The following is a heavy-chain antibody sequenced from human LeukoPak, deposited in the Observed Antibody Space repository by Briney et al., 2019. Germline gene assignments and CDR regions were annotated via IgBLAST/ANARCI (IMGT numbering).Heavy chain of an antibody. D-gene: IGHD3-3*01. V-gene: IGHV3-73*01. Sequence: PGGSLRLSCAASGFTFSASAMHWVRQASGRGLEWVGRVRTKTNNYATAYAASVKGRFTISRDDSKNTAYLKMNSLRAEDTAIYYCTSKDWSGHSSHYYSEFWGQGTLVTVSS. J-gene: IGHJ4*02. CDR3: TSKDWSGHSSHYYSEF. CDR2: VRTKTNNYAT. CDR1: GFTFSASA.